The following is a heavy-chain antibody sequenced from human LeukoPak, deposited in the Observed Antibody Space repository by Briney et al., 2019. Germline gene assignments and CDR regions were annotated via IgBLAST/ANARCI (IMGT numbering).Heavy chain of an antibody. CDR1: GGSISSYY. CDR3: ARSSALTFGGVIVNWFDP. V-gene: IGHV4-59*08. Sequence: SETLSLTCTVSGGSISSYYWSWIPQPPGKGLEWIGYIYYSGRPNYNPPLKSRVAISVDTSKKQFSLKLSSVPAADTAVYYCARSSALTFGGVIVNWFDPWGQGTLVTVSS. D-gene: IGHD3-16*02. J-gene: IGHJ5*02. CDR2: IYYSGRP.